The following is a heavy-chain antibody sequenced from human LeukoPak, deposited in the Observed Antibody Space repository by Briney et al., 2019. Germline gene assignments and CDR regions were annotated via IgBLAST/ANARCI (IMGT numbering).Heavy chain of an antibody. J-gene: IGHJ4*02. CDR3: ARVYSYGSYYFDY. V-gene: IGHV4-31*03. Sequence: SETVSLTCTASGGSISSGGYYWSWIRQHPGKGLEWIGYIYYSGSTYYNPSLKSRVTISVDTSKNQFSLKLGSVTAADTAVYHCARVYSYGSYYFDYWGQGTLVTVSS. CDR1: GGSISSGGYY. D-gene: IGHD5-18*01. CDR2: IYYSGST.